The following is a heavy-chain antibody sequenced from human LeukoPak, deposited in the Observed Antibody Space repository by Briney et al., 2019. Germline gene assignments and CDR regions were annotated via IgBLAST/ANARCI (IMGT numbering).Heavy chain of an antibody. CDR3: ARVRKGGTYYFDY. Sequence: PSETLSLTCTVSGGSISSGSYYWSWIRQPAGKGLEWIGRIYTSGSTNYNPSLKSRVTISVDTSKNQFSLKLSSVTAADTAVYYCARVRKGGTYYFDYWGQGTLVTVSS. CDR1: GGSISSGSYY. V-gene: IGHV4-61*02. CDR2: IYTSGST. D-gene: IGHD3-16*01. J-gene: IGHJ4*02.